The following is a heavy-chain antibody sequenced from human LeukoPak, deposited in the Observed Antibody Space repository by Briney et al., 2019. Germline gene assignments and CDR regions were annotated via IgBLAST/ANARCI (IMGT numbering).Heavy chain of an antibody. CDR1: GYTFTSYF. V-gene: IGHV1-46*01. J-gene: IGHJ1*01. CDR3: ARGERRQLVGSSEKYFQH. CDR2: INPSGGST. Sequence: ASVKVSCKASGYTFTSYFMHWVRQAPGQGLEWMGIINPSGGSTTYAQKFQGRVTMTRDTSTSTVYMELSSLRSEDMAVYYCARGERRQLVGSSEKYFQHWGQGTLVTVSS. D-gene: IGHD6-13*01.